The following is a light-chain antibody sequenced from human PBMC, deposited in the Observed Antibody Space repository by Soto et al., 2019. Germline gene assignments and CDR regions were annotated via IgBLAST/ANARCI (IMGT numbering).Light chain of an antibody. CDR1: QSIDSH. Sequence: DIQMTQSPSSLSASVGDRVTITCRASQSIDSHLNWYQQRPGKAPKLLIYAASSLQSGAPSRFSGSGSGTDFILTISSLQPDDFGTYYCQQSYRSLYTFGQGTKLEIK. CDR2: AAS. CDR3: QQSYRSLYT. V-gene: IGKV1-39*01. J-gene: IGKJ2*01.